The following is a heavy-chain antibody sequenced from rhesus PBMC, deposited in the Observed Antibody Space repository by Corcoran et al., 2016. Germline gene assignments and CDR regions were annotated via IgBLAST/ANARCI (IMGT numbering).Heavy chain of an antibody. J-gene: IGHJ4*01. CDR1: GGSISSGYD. CDR2: IYGISGRT. Sequence: QVQLQESGPGVVKPSETLSLTCAVSGGSISSGYDWSWIRQPPGKGLDWVGYIYGISGRTNYNPSLKNRVTIATDASKNQFSRNLSAVTAADTAVYYCARGDSSGWYRGWVDYWGQGVLVTVSS. D-gene: IGHD6-31*01. V-gene: IGHV4-76*01. CDR3: ARGDSSGWYRGWVDY.